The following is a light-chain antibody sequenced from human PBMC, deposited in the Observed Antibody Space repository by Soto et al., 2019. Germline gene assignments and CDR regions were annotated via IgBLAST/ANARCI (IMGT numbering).Light chain of an antibody. V-gene: IGLV2-23*02. J-gene: IGLJ1*01. Sequence: QSALTQPASVSGSPGQSITVSCTGTSSDVGSYNLVSWYQQHPGEAPKLMLYEVTKRPSGVSNRFSGSKSGNTASLTISGLQAEDEADYYCCSYAGSSTSVFGSGTQLTVL. CDR3: CSYAGSSTSV. CDR1: SSDVGSYNL. CDR2: EVT.